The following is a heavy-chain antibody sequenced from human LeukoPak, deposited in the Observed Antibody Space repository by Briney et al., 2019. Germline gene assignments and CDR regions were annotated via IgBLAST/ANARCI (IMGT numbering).Heavy chain of an antibody. D-gene: IGHD5-24*01. Sequence: ASVKVSCKASGYTFTSYGITWVRQAPGQGLEWMGWISAYNGNTNYAQNLQGRVTMTTDTSTSTAYMELRSLRSDDTAMYYCARMEMATAIFDYWGQGTLVTVSS. CDR3: ARMEMATAIFDY. CDR1: GYTFTSYG. J-gene: IGHJ4*02. V-gene: IGHV1-18*01. CDR2: ISAYNGNT.